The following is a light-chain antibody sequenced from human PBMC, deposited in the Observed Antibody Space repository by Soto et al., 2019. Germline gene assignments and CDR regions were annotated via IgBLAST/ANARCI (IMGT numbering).Light chain of an antibody. CDR2: GAS. V-gene: IGKV3D-15*01. CDR3: QQYGSWLFT. CDR1: QSVSSN. Sequence: EIVMTQSPATLSVSPGERATLSCRASQSVSSNLAWYQQKPGQAPRLLIYGASTRATGIPARFSGIGSGTEFTLTISSLQAEDFAVYYCQQYGSWLFTFGPGTKVDVK. J-gene: IGKJ3*01.